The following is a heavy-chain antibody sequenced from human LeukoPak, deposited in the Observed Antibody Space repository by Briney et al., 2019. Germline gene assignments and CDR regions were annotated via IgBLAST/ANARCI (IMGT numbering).Heavy chain of an antibody. J-gene: IGHJ4*02. CDR3: ARETPSGDWSVDY. Sequence: PGGSLRLSCAASGFTFSSYSMNWVRQAPGKGLEWVSSIRGSSGCIYYADSVKGRFTISRDNSKNSLYLQMNHLSAEDTALYYCARETPSGDWSVDYWGQGTLVTVSS. CDR2: IRGSSGCI. D-gene: IGHD2-21*02. V-gene: IGHV3-21*01. CDR1: GFTFSSYS.